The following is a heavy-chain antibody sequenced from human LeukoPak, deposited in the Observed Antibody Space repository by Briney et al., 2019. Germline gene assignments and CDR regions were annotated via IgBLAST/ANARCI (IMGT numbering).Heavy chain of an antibody. CDR1: GFTFSSYG. V-gene: IGHV3-23*01. CDR3: AKDQASWDYYDSSGYYPDAFDI. D-gene: IGHD3-22*01. J-gene: IGHJ3*02. Sequence: PGGSLRLSCAASGFTFSSYGMSRVRQAPGKGLEWVSAISGSGGSTYYADSVKGRFTISRDNSKNTLYLQMNSLRAEDTAVYYCAKDQASWDYYDSSGYYPDAFDIWGQGTMVTVSS. CDR2: ISGSGGST.